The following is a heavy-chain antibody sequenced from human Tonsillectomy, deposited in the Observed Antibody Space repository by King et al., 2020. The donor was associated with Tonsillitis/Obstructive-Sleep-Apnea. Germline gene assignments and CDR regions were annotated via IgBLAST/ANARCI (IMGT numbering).Heavy chain of an antibody. D-gene: IGHD3-22*01. CDR1: GGSISNYY. CDR2: SYYSGSS. CDR3: ARLGDSSGYYPAREDYWYFDL. J-gene: IGHJ2*01. V-gene: IGHV4-59*08. Sequence: VQLQESGPGVVKPSETLSLTCTVSGGSISNYYWSWIRQPPGKGLEWIGNSYYSGSSNYNPSLKSRGSRSVDTSKNQFSLRLTSLPAAATALYHCARLGDSSGYYPAREDYWYFDLWRRRTLVTVPS.